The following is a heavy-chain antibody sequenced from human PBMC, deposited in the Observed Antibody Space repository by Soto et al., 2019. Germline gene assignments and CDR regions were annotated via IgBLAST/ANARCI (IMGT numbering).Heavy chain of an antibody. D-gene: IGHD6-13*01. CDR2: INPNSGGT. J-gene: IGHJ5*02. CDR3: ARRLTASSSWYFFSWFDP. V-gene: IGHV1-2*02. CDR1: GYTFTGDY. Sequence: ASVNVSCKSAGYTFTGDYMHWVRQAPGEGLEWMGWINPNSGGTNYAQKFQGRVTMTRDTSISTAYMELSRLRSDDTAVYYCARRLTASSSWYFFSWFDPWGQGTLVTVSS.